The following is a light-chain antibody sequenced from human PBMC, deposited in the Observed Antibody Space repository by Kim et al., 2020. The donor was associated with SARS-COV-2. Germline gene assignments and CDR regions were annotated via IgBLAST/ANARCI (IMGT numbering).Light chain of an antibody. Sequence: SVNLTCSMSSGHTAFIVSWHRRQPGKAFRYLMKLGGSGDYRMGCGVSIRFSGSSSGADRYLSICNVQSDDEARYDCDAWDSFTRVFGGGTQLTVL. CDR3: DAWDSFTRV. J-gene: IGLJ3*02. CDR1: SGHTAFI. V-gene: IGLV4-60*03. CDR2: LGGSGDY.